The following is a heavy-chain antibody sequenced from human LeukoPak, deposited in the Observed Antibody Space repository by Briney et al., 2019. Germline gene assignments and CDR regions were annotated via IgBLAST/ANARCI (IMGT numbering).Heavy chain of an antibody. Sequence: GGSLRPSCAASGFTFSSYAMSWVRQAPGKGLEWVSAISGSGGSTYYADSVKGRFTISRDNSKNTLYLQMNSLRAEDTAVYYCAKDLTPLWFGELLPYYYYYGMDVWGQGTTVTVSS. D-gene: IGHD3-10*01. J-gene: IGHJ6*02. CDR3: AKDLTPLWFGELLPYYYYYGMDV. CDR1: GFTFSSYA. CDR2: ISGSGGST. V-gene: IGHV3-23*01.